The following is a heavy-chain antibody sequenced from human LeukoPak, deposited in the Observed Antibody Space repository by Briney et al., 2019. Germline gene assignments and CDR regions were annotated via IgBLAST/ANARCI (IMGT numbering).Heavy chain of an antibody. D-gene: IGHD5-18*01. Sequence: GASVRVSCKASGYTFTSYDINWVRQATGQGLEWMGWMNPNSGNTGYAQKFQGRVTMTRNTSISTAYMELSSLRSEDTAVYYCARLRGPGYSYGVEAFDIWGQGTMVTVSS. CDR1: GYTFTSYD. CDR3: ARLRGPGYSYGVEAFDI. V-gene: IGHV1-8*01. CDR2: MNPNSGNT. J-gene: IGHJ3*02.